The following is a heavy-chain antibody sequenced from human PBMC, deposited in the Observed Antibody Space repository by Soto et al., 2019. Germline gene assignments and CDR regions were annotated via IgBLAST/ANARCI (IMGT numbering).Heavy chain of an antibody. V-gene: IGHV3-30*18. CDR1: GFTFSSYG. J-gene: IGHJ4*02. CDR3: AKGGGVTGTTDY. D-gene: IGHD1-7*01. Sequence: GALRLSCAASGFTFSSYGMHWVRQAPGKGLEWVAVISYDGSNKYYADSVKGRFTISRDNSKNTLYLQMNSLRAEDTAVYYCAKGGGVTGTTDYWGQGTLVTVSS. CDR2: ISYDGSNK.